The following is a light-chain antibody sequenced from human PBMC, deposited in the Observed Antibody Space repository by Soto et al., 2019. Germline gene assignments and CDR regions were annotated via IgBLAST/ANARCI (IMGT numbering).Light chain of an antibody. CDR1: QSVRSN. Sequence: ELVMTQSPATLSVSPGERATLSCRASQSVRSNLAWYQQKPGQAPRLVIYAASTRATGIPDRFSGSVSGTEFTLTISSLQSEDFAVYYCQQYNGWPPFTFGQGTRLEIK. J-gene: IGKJ5*01. V-gene: IGKV3-15*01. CDR2: AAS. CDR3: QQYNGWPPFT.